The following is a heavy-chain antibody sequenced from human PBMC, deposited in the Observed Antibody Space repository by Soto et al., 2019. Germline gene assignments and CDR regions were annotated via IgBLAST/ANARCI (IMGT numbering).Heavy chain of an antibody. CDR3: ARDRQYDSSGYGFDY. D-gene: IGHD3-22*01. CDR1: GFTFSSYG. CDR2: IWYDGSNK. Sequence: GSLRLSCAASGFTFSSYGMHWVRQAPGKGLEWVAVIWYDGSNKYYADSVKGRFTISRDNSKNTLYLQMNSLRAEDTAVYYCARDRQYDSSGYGFDYWGQGTLVTVSS. J-gene: IGHJ4*02. V-gene: IGHV3-33*01.